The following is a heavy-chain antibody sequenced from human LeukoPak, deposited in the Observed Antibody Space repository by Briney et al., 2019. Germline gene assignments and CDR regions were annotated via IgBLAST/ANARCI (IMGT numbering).Heavy chain of an antibody. V-gene: IGHV3-66*01. D-gene: IGHD1-1*01. CDR2: IYSGGST. CDR3: AKDRGWNALDLDY. CDR1: GFTVSSNY. Sequence: PGGSLRLSCAASGFTVSSNYMSWVRQAPGKGLEWVSVIYSGGSTYYADSVKGRFTISRDNSKNTLYLQMNSLRAEDTAVYYCAKDRGWNALDLDYWGQGTLVTVSS. J-gene: IGHJ4*02.